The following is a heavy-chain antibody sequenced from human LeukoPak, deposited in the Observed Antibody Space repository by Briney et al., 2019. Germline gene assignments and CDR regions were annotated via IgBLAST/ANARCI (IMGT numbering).Heavy chain of an antibody. CDR2: MTATSNTF. J-gene: IGHJ1*01. CDR3: ARSLSGYDPLSAF. Sequence: SGGSLRLSCEVSGFTFSSYSMTWVRQVPGKGVEGIAYMTATSNTFYYADSVKGRFTISRDNARNSLFLQMNSLTVEDTAVYYCARSLSGYDPLSAFWGQGTLVTVSS. V-gene: IGHV3-48*04. CDR1: GFTFSSYS. D-gene: IGHD5-12*01.